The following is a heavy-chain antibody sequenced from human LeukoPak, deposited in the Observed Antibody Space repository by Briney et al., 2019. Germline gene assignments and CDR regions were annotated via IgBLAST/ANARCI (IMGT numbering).Heavy chain of an antibody. V-gene: IGHV4-59*08. CDR1: GGSISSYY. D-gene: IGHD6-19*01. CDR2: IYYSGST. J-gene: IGHJ4*02. CDR3: ARYIAVAGNLVGFDY. Sequence: SETLSLTCTVSGGSISSYYWSWIRLPPRKGLEWIGYIYYSGSTNYNPFLKSRVTISVDTSKNQFSLKLSSVTAADTAVYYCARYIAVAGNLVGFDYWGQGTLVTVSS.